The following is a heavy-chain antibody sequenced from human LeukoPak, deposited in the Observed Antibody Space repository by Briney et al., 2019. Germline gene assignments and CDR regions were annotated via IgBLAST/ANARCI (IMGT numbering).Heavy chain of an antibody. CDR2: IKPDGSEK. CDR1: GLTFSTYW. Sequence: GGSLRLSCAGSGLTFSTYWMTWVRQAPGKGLEWVANIKPDGSEKAYVDSVKGRFTISRDNAKNTLYLQMNSLRAEDTAVYYCARQGYLDFDYWGQGTLVTVSS. CDR3: ARQGYLDFDY. D-gene: IGHD5-18*01. V-gene: IGHV3-7*02. J-gene: IGHJ4*02.